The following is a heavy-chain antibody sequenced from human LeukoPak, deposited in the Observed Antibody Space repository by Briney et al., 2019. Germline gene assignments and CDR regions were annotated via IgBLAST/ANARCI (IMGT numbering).Heavy chain of an antibody. V-gene: IGHV4-61*02. CDR3: ARETLKYYYDSSGYSDAFDI. D-gene: IGHD3-22*01. CDR1: VGSISSGSYY. CDR2: IYTSGST. Sequence: PSEALSLTCTVSVGSISSGSYYWSWIRQPAGKGLEWIGRIYTSGSTNYKPSLKSRVTISVDTSKNQFSLKLSSVTAADTAVYYCARETLKYYYDSSGYSDAFDIWGQGTMVTVSS. J-gene: IGHJ3*02.